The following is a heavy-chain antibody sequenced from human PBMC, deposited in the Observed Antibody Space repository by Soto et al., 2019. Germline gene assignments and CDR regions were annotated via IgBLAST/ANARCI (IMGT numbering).Heavy chain of an antibody. D-gene: IGHD3-10*01. J-gene: IGHJ4*02. CDR1: GFTFTTSW. CDR2: IKEDETEK. V-gene: IGHV3-7*02. CDR3: ATTYGSGSSYRHFDY. Sequence: GGSLRLSCATSGFTFTTSWMNWVRQAPGKGLEWVANIKEDETEKNYVDSVKGRFTISRDNAKNSVHLQMNSLRAEDSAVYYCATTYGSGSSYRHFDYLGQGTLGTGFS.